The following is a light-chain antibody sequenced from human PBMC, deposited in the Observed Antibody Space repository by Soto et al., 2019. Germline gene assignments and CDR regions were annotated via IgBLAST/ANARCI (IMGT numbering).Light chain of an antibody. V-gene: IGLV1-44*01. CDR3: SAWDDSLNGPV. CDR2: NKN. CDR1: RSNIGSHP. J-gene: IGLJ3*02. Sequence: QSVLTQPPSASGTPGQRVTGSCSGSRSNIGSHPVHWYQQLPGTAPKLLIFNKNLRPSGVPDRFSGSKSGTSASLAISGLQSEDEAHYYCSAWDDSLNGPVFGGGTKLTVL.